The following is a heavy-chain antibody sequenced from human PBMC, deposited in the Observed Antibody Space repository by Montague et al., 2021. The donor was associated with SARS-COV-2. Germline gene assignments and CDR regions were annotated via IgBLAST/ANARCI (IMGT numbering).Heavy chain of an antibody. CDR3: ARWDPQTLTLIGLRGKSASDY. J-gene: IGHJ4*02. V-gene: IGHV4-34*01. D-gene: IGHD4-23*01. CDR2: INHSGTT. Sequence: SETLSLTCAVYGGSFSGYYWTWIRQSPGKGLEWIAEINHSGTTNYNFNPSLRSRVTMSVDTSKSQFSLKLSSVTAADTGVYYCARWDPQTLTLIGLRGKSASDYWGQETLVTVPS. CDR1: GGSFSGYY.